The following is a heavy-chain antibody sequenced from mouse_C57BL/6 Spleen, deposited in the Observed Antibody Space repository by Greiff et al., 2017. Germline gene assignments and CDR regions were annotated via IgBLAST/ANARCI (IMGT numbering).Heavy chain of an antibody. J-gene: IGHJ2*01. CDR1: GYTFTSYW. CDR2: IYPSDSET. Sequence: QVQLQQSGAELVRPGSSVKLSCKASGYTFTSYWMDWVKQRPGQGLEWIGNIYPSDSETHYNQKFKDKATLTVDKASSTAYMQLSSLTSEDSAVYYCARRYYSNPFDYWGQGTTLTVSS. D-gene: IGHD2-5*01. CDR3: ARRYYSNPFDY. V-gene: IGHV1-61*01.